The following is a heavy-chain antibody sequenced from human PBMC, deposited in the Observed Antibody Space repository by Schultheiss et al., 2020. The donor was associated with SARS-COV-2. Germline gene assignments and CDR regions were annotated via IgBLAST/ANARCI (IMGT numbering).Heavy chain of an antibody. V-gene: IGHV3-74*01. Sequence: GGSLRLSCAASGFTFSSYWMHWVRQAPGKGLVCVSRINSDGSSTSYADSVKGRFTISRDNAKNTLYLQMNSLRAEDTAVYYCARDARFLGRSAFDIWGQGTMVTVSS. CDR2: INSDGSST. D-gene: IGHD3-3*01. J-gene: IGHJ3*02. CDR1: GFTFSSYW. CDR3: ARDARFLGRSAFDI.